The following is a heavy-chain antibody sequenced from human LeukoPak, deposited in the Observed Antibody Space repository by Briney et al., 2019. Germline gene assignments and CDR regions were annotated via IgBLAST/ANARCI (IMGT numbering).Heavy chain of an antibody. V-gene: IGHV1-69*05. CDR1: GGTFSSYA. D-gene: IGHD1-26*01. J-gene: IGHJ3*02. CDR2: IIPIFGTA. CDR3: AIVGLQWELLDAFDI. Sequence: VASVMVSCKASGGTFSSYAISWVRQAPGQGLEWMGGIIPIFGTANYAQKFQGRVTITTDESTSTAYMELSSLRSEDTAVYYCAIVGLQWELLDAFDIWGQGKMVTVSS.